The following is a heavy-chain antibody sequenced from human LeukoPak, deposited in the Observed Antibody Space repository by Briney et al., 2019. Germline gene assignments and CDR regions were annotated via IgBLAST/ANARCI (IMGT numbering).Heavy chain of an antibody. Sequence: PGGSLRLSCAASGFTFSSYSMNWVRQAPGKGLEWVSSISSSSYIYYADSVKGRFTISRDNAKNSLYLQMNSLRVEDTAVYYCARGSSGYYYSHWHFDLWGRGTLLTVSS. CDR2: ISSSSYI. CDR3: ARGSSGYYYSHWHFDL. V-gene: IGHV3-21*01. D-gene: IGHD3-22*01. CDR1: GFTFSSYS. J-gene: IGHJ2*01.